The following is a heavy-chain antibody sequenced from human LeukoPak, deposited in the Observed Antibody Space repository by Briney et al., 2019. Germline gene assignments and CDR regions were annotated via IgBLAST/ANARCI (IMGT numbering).Heavy chain of an antibody. D-gene: IGHD3-10*01. CDR2: IKQDGSEK. Sequence: GGSLRLSCAASGFTFSSYWMSWVRQAPGRGLEWVANIKQDGSEKYYVDSVKGRFTISRDNAKNSLYLQMNSLRAEDTAVYYCARDGSYYYMGVWGKGTTVTVSS. V-gene: IGHV3-7*01. J-gene: IGHJ6*03. CDR3: ARDGSYYYMGV. CDR1: GFTFSSYW.